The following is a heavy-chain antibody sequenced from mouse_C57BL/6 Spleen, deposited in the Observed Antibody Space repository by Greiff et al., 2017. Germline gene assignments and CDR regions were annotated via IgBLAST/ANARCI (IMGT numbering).Heavy chain of an antibody. V-gene: IGHV1-61*01. CDR3: ARAATVGGYFDV. J-gene: IGHJ1*03. Sequence: QLKQPGAELVRPGSSVKLSCKASGYTFTSYWMDWVKQRPGQGLEWIGNIYPSDSETHYNQKFKDKATLTVDKSSSTAYMQLSSLTSEDSAVYYCARAATVGGYFDVWGTGTTVTVSS. D-gene: IGHD1-1*01. CDR1: GYTFTSYW. CDR2: IYPSDSET.